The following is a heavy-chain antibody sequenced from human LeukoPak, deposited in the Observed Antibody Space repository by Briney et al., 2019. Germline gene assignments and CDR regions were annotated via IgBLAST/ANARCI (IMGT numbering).Heavy chain of an antibody. CDR1: GFTFSSYV. CDR2: ISYDATNE. D-gene: IGHD3-22*01. J-gene: IGHJ4*02. CDR3: ARDPRSSGYFFDY. Sequence: GGSLRLSCAASGFTFSSYVMHWVRQAPGKGLEWVTVISYDATNENYADSVKGRFTISRGNSKNTLYLQMNSLRPEDTAVYYCARDPRSSGYFFDYWGQGTLVTVSS. V-gene: IGHV3-30*04.